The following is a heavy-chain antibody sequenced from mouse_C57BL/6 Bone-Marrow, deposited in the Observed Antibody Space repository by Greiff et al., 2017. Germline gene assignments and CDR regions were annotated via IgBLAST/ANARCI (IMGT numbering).Heavy chain of an antibody. CDR2: IYPGSGST. Sequence: QVQLQQPGAELVKPGASVKMSCKASGYTFTSYWLTWVKKRPGQGLEWIGDIYPGSGSTNYNEKFKSKATLTVDTSSSTAYMQLSSLTSEDSAVYYCARWTTVVPLYAMDYWGQGTSVTVSS. J-gene: IGHJ4*01. V-gene: IGHV1-55*01. CDR3: ARWTTVVPLYAMDY. D-gene: IGHD1-1*01. CDR1: GYTFTSYW.